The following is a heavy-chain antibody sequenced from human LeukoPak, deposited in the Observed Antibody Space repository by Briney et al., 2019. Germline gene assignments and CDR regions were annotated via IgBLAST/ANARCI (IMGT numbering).Heavy chain of an antibody. CDR2: IYYSGST. CDR3: ARAGVGMATISAFDI. Sequence: SETLSLTCTVSGASVSSGSYYWSWIRQPPGKGLEWIGYIYYSGSTNYNPSLKSRVTISVDTSKNQFSLKLSSVTAADTAVYYCARAGVGMATISAFDIWGQGTMVTVSS. D-gene: IGHD5-24*01. J-gene: IGHJ3*02. V-gene: IGHV4-61*01. CDR1: GASVSSGSYY.